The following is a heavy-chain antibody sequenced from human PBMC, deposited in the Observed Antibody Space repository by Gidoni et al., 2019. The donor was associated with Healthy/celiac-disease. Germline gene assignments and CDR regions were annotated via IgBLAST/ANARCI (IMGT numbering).Heavy chain of an antibody. CDR2: ISGSGGST. Sequence: EVQLLESGGGLVQPGGSLRLSCAASGFTFSSYAMSCVRQAPGKGLEWVSAISGSGGSTYYADSVKGRFTISRDNSKNTLYLQMNSLRAEDTAVYYCAKFPPTRTVWESAIYSSSNWFDPWGQGTLVTVSS. J-gene: IGHJ5*02. V-gene: IGHV3-23*01. D-gene: IGHD6-6*01. CDR3: AKFPPTRTVWESAIYSSSNWFDP. CDR1: GFTFSSYA.